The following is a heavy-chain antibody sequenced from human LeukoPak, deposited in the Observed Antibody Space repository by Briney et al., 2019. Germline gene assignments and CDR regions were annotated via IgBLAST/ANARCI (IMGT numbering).Heavy chain of an antibody. D-gene: IGHD2-2*01. V-gene: IGHV3-53*01. CDR2: IVTSGNT. CDR3: ATDRLGYCSSTSCVYNWFDP. J-gene: IGHJ5*02. Sequence: GGSLRLSCVASGFNVNDNYMRWVRQAPGKGLEWVSVIVTSGNTYHADSVKGRFTISRDNSKNTVYLQMNSLRAEDTAVYYCATDRLGYCSSTSCVYNWFDPWGQGTLVTVSS. CDR1: GFNVNDNY.